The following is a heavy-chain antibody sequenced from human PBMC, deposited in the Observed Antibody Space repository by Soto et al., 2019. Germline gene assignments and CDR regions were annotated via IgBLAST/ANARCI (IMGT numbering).Heavy chain of an antibody. J-gene: IGHJ4*02. Sequence: EVQLVESGGAFVQPGRSPRLSCAASGFSFGDYAMHWVRQAPGKGLEWVSGISWNSGSIGYADSVKGRFTISRDNAKNSLYLQMNSLRAEDTALYYCAKDRGILGVAIIPDFDYWGQGTLVTVSS. CDR3: AKDRGILGVAIIPDFDY. CDR2: ISWNSGSI. D-gene: IGHD3-3*01. V-gene: IGHV3-9*01. CDR1: GFSFGDYA.